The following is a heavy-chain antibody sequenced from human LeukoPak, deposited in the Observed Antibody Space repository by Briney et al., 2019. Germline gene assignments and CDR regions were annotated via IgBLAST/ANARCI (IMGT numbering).Heavy chain of an antibody. V-gene: IGHV3-23*01. Sequence: GGSLRLSCAASGFTFSSYAMSWVRQAPGKGLEWVSAISGSGGSTYYAGSVKGRFTISRDNSKNTLYLQMNSLRAEDTAVYYCAKDSYYYGSGSFGDYWGQGTLVTVSS. CDR3: AKDSYYYGSGSFGDY. CDR1: GFTFSSYA. J-gene: IGHJ4*02. D-gene: IGHD3-10*01. CDR2: ISGSGGST.